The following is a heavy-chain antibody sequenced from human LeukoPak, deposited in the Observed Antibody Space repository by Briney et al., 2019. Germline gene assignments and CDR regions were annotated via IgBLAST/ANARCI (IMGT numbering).Heavy chain of an antibody. D-gene: IGHD3-22*01. Sequence: GGSLRLSCAASGFTFRGYAMSWVRQAPGKGLEWVLAISGSGTSTYYADSVKGRFTISRDNSKHTLYLQMNSLRAEDTAVYYCEGTYYYDSSDDYWGQGTLVTVSS. V-gene: IGHV3-23*01. CDR3: EGTYYYDSSDDY. CDR2: ISGSGTST. CDR1: GFTFRGYA. J-gene: IGHJ4*02.